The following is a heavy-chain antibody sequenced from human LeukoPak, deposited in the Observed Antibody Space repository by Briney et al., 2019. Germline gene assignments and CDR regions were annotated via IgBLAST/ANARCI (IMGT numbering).Heavy chain of an antibody. CDR3: AREHKGYYGSGAADWFDP. J-gene: IGHJ5*02. CDR2: IYHSGST. Sequence: PSETLSLTCFVSGGSISSSNWWSWVRQPPGKGLEWIGYIYHSGSTYYNPSLKSRVTISVDTSKNQFSLKLSSVTAADTAVYYCAREHKGYYGSGAADWFDPWGQGTLATVSS. CDR1: GGSISSSNW. V-gene: IGHV4-4*02. D-gene: IGHD3-10*01.